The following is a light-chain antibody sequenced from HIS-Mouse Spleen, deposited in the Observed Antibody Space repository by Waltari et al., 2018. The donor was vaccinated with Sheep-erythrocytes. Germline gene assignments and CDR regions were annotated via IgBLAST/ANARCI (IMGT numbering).Light chain of an antibody. V-gene: IGLV2-23*01. Sequence: QSALTQPASVSGSPGQSITISCTGTSSDVGSYNLLSWYQQHPGKAPKLMIYEGSNRPSGVSNGFSGSKSGNTASLTISGLQADDEADYYCCSYAGSSTPWVFGGGTKLTVL. J-gene: IGLJ3*02. CDR3: CSYAGSSTPWV. CDR2: EGS. CDR1: SSDVGSYNL.